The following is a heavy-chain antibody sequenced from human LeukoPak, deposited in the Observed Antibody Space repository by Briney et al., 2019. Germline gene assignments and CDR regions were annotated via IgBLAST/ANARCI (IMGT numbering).Heavy chain of an antibody. Sequence: SETLSLTCAVYGGSFSGYYWSWIRQPPGKGLEWIGSIYYSGSTYYNPSLKSRVTISVDTSKNQFSLKLSSVTAADTAVYYCARRYYDSSGYDFDYWGQGTLVTVSS. CDR3: ARRYYDSSGYDFDY. CDR1: GGSFSGYY. CDR2: IYYSGST. J-gene: IGHJ4*02. V-gene: IGHV4-34*01. D-gene: IGHD3-22*01.